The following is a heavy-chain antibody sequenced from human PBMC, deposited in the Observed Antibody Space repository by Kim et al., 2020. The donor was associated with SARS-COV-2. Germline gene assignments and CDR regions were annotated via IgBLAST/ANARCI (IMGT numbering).Heavy chain of an antibody. J-gene: IGHJ6*03. CDR3: ARDSKATRGNYFYNYYMDV. D-gene: IGHD3-10*01. Sequence: GGSLRLSCAASGFSFGDYAMHWVRQAPGKGLEWVSGVNWNSGNLAYADSVKGRFTISRDNGKNSLYLRMNSLRAEDTALYYCARDSKATRGNYFYNYYMDVWGKGTAVTVSS. V-gene: IGHV3-9*01. CDR1: GFSFGDYA. CDR2: VNWNSGNL.